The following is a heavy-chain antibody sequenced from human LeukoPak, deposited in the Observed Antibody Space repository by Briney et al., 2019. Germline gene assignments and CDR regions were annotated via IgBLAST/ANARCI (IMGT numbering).Heavy chain of an antibody. V-gene: IGHV1-69*05. CDR3: ARDGVMGLRLGELPEDY. Sequence: GASVKVSCKASGGTFISYAISWVRQAPGQGLEWMGRIIPIFGTANYAQKFQGRVTITTDESTSTAYMELSSLRSEDTAVYYCARDGVMGLRLGELPEDYWGQGTLVTVSS. D-gene: IGHD3-16*01. CDR2: IIPIFGTA. CDR1: GGTFISYA. J-gene: IGHJ4*02.